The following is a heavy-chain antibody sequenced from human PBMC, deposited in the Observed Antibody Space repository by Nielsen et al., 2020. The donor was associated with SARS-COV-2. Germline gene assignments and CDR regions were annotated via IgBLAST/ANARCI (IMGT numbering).Heavy chain of an antibody. CDR2: IGTAGDT. CDR1: GFTFSMHD. J-gene: IGHJ6*02. Sequence: GKSLKISCAASGFTFSMHDMHWVRQPTGKGLEWVSSIGTAGDTYYPGSVKGRFTISRENAKDSLYLQMNSLRAGDTAVYYCARGMFRGDKRYYYGMDVWGQGTTVTVSS. CDR3: ARGMFRGDKRYYYGMDV. V-gene: IGHV3-13*01. D-gene: IGHD3-10*01.